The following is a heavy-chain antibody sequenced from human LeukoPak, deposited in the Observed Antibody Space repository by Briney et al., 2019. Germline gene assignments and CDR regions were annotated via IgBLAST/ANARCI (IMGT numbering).Heavy chain of an antibody. Sequence: GGTLRLSCAASGFTFSTYAMHWVRQGPGKGLEWVAVIWYDGSNKYYADTVKGRFTISRDNSKNTLYLQMNCLRAEDTAVYYCARGRGNSGPYYFDYWGQGTLVTVSS. CDR2: IWYDGSNK. V-gene: IGHV3-33*08. D-gene: IGHD4-23*01. CDR3: ARGRGNSGPYYFDY. J-gene: IGHJ4*02. CDR1: GFTFSTYA.